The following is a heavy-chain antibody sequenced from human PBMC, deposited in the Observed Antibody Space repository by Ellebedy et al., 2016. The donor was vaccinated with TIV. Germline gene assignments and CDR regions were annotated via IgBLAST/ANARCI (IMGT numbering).Heavy chain of an antibody. CDR2: ISGSGGST. V-gene: IGHV3-23*01. CDR1: GFTFSSYA. J-gene: IGHJ6*02. Sequence: GESLKISCAASGFTFSSYAMSWVRQAPGKGLEWVSAISGSGGSTNYADSVKGRFTISRDNAKNSLYLQMNSLRAEDTAVYYCAREYYYGMDVWGQGTTVTVSS. CDR3: AREYYYGMDV.